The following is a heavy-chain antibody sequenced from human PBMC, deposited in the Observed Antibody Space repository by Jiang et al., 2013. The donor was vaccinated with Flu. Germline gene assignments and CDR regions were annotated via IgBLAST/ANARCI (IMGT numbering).Heavy chain of an antibody. CDR2: IYPGDSDT. J-gene: IGHJ4*02. Sequence: YSFTSYWIGWVRQVPGKGLEWMGIIYPGDSDTRYSPSFQGQVTISADKSISTAYLQWSSLKASDTAMYYCARREYGSGSYHLDYWGQGTLVTVSS. V-gene: IGHV5-51*01. D-gene: IGHD3-10*01. CDR3: ARREYGSGSYHLDY. CDR1: YSFTSYW.